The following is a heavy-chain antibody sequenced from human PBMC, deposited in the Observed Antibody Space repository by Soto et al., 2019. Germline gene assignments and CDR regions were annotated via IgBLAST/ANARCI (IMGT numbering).Heavy chain of an antibody. CDR3: ARIRALLRFGDPAFDI. CDR1: GYTFTSYA. CDR2: INAGNGNT. D-gene: IGHD3-10*01. J-gene: IGHJ3*02. Sequence: ASVKVSCKVSGYTFTSYAMHWVRQAPGQRLEWMGWINAGNGNTKYSQKFQGRVTITRDTSASTAYMELSSLRSEDTAVYYCARIRALLRFGDPAFDIWGQGTMVTVSS. V-gene: IGHV1-3*01.